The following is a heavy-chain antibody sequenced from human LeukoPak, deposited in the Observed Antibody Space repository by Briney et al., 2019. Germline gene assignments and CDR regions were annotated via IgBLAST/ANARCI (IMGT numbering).Heavy chain of an antibody. J-gene: IGHJ4*02. V-gene: IGHV4-59*01. CDR2: IYYSGST. Sequence: SETLSLTCTVSGGSISSYYWSWIRQPPGKGLEWIGYIYYSGSTNYNPSLKCRVTISVDTSKNQFSLKLSSVTAADTAVYYCASIPSSGYRKRYYFDYWGQGTLVTVSS. CDR3: ASIPSSGYRKRYYFDY. CDR1: GGSISSYY. D-gene: IGHD3-22*01.